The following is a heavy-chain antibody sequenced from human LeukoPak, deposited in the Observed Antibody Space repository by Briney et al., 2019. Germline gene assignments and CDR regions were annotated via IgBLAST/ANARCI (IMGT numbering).Heavy chain of an antibody. CDR1: GFTVSSNY. CDR2: ISYDGSNK. D-gene: IGHD6-13*01. CDR3: AKAYSSSWSARDYFDY. V-gene: IGHV3-30*18. Sequence: PGGSLRLSCAASGFTVSSNYMSWVRQAPGKGLEWVAVISYDGSNKYYADSVKGRFTISRDNSKNTLYLQMNSLRAEDTAVYYCAKAYSSSWSARDYFDYWGQGTLVTVSS. J-gene: IGHJ4*02.